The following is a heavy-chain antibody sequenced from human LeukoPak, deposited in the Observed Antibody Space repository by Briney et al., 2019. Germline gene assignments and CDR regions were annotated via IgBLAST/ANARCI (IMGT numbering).Heavy chain of an antibody. V-gene: IGHV4-30-4*01. D-gene: IGHD3-22*01. J-gene: IGHJ4*02. Sequence: SETPSLTCTVSGGSISSGDYYWSWIRQPPGKGLEWIGYIYYSGGTYYNPSLKSRVTISLDTSRNQFSLRLSSVTAADTAVYYCARVGLVGPYDSSGYYGDYWGQGTLVSVSS. CDR3: ARVGLVGPYDSSGYYGDY. CDR2: IYYSGGT. CDR1: GGSISSGDYY.